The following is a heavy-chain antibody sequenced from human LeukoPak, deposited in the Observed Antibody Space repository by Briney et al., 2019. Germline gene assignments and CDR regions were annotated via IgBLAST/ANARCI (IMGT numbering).Heavy chain of an antibody. V-gene: IGHV4-59*01. CDR3: ARYTPSNIAARAFDS. J-gene: IGHJ3*02. CDR2: IYYRGTP. CDR1: GGSISSYY. Sequence: SETLSLTCTVSGGSISSYYWGWVRQPPGKGLEWVGQIYYRGTPNYNPSLGVRVTISIDTSKNQFSLKLNSVTAADTAIYYCARYTPSNIAARAFDSGGEGTMVTVSS. D-gene: IGHD6-25*01.